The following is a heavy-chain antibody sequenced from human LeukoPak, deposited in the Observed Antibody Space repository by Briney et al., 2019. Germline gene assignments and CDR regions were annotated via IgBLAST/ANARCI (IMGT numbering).Heavy chain of an antibody. CDR3: ARPWFGELLGAFDI. CDR2: ISYDGSNK. V-gene: IGHV3-30-3*01. D-gene: IGHD3-10*01. J-gene: IGHJ3*02. CDR1: GFTFSSCA. Sequence: PGRSLRLSCAASGFTFSSCAMHWVRQAPGKGLEWVAVISYDGSNKYYADSVKGRFTISRDNSKNTLYLQMNSLRAEDTAVYYCARPWFGELLGAFDIWGQGTMVTVSS.